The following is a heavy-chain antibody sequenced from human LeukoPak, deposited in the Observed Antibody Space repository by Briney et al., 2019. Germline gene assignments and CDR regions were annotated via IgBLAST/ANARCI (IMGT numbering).Heavy chain of an antibody. J-gene: IGHJ4*02. CDR2: IYSGGST. CDR3: ARDRRRDGYAGFDY. V-gene: IGHV3-66*02. Sequence: PGGSLRLSCASSGFTVSSNYMSWVRQAPGKGLEWVSVIYSGGSTYYADSVKGRFTISRDNSKNTLYLQMNSLRAEDTAVYYCARDRRRDGYAGFDYWGQGTLVTVSS. D-gene: IGHD5-24*01. CDR1: GFTVSSNY.